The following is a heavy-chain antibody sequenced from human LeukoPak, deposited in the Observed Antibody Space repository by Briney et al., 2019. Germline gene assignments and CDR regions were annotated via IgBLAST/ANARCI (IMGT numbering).Heavy chain of an antibody. V-gene: IGHV4-4*07. CDR1: GGSIRSYF. CDR3: ARESKSYDGSGYYHDY. CDR2: IYTSGST. J-gene: IGHJ4*02. Sequence: SETLSLTCSVSGGSIRSYFWSWIRQPAGKGLEWIGRIYTSGSTDYNPSLRSRVSMSVDTSRNQFSLKLTSVTAADTAVYYCARESKSYDGSGYYHDYWGQGTLVAVS. D-gene: IGHD3-22*01.